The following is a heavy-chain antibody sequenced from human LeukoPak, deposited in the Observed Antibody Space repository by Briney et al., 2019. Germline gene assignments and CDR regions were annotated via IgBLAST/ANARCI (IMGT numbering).Heavy chain of an antibody. CDR3: AKDLGRLTGTTSWFDP. CDR1: GFTFSSYA. CDR2: ISGSGGST. D-gene: IGHD1-20*01. Sequence: GGSLRLSCAASGFTFSSYAMSWVRQAPGKGLEWVSAISGSGGSTYYADFVKGRFTISRDNSKNTLYLQVNSLRAEDTAVYYCAKDLGRLTGTTSWFDPWGQGTLVTVSS. J-gene: IGHJ5*02. V-gene: IGHV3-23*01.